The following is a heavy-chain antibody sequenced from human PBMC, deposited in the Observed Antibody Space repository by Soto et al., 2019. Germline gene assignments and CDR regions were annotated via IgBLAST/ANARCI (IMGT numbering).Heavy chain of an antibody. CDR3: AKDQWFGELSGPPYHYGMDV. CDR1: GFTFDDYT. D-gene: IGHD3-10*01. Sequence: GGSLRLSCAASGFTFDDYTMHWVRQAPGKGLEWVSLISWDGGSTYYADSVKGRFTISRDNSKNSLYLQMNSLRTEDTALYYCAKDQWFGELSGPPYHYGMDVWGQGTTVTVSS. J-gene: IGHJ6*02. CDR2: ISWDGGST. V-gene: IGHV3-43*01.